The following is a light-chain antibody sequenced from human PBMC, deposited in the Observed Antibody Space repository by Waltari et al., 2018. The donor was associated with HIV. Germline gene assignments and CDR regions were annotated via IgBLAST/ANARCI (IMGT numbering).Light chain of an antibody. J-gene: IGLJ3*02. CDR1: SSNIGSNY. V-gene: IGLV1-47*01. Sequence: QSVLTQPPSVSGTPGQRVTISCSGSSSNIGSNYVYWYQQLPGTAPKLLIYRNNQRPSGVPDRFSVSKSGTSVSLAISGLRSEDEADYHCGAWDDSLSGWVVGGGTKLTVL. CDR3: GAWDDSLSGWV. CDR2: RNN.